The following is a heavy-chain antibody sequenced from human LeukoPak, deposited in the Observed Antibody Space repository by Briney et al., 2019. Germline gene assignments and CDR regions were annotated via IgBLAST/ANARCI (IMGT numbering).Heavy chain of an antibody. CDR2: ISSSGKNA. CDR3: AKDIELST. J-gene: IGHJ3*01. D-gene: IGHD3-16*02. Sequence: GGSLRLSRVVSGFNFRDAAMTWVRQAPGKGLEWVALISSSGKNAYYGDSVKGRFTISRDNSDNTLSLHTNSLRVEDTAICYCAKDIELSTWGLGTMVTVSS. CDR1: GFNFRDAA. V-gene: IGHV3-23*01.